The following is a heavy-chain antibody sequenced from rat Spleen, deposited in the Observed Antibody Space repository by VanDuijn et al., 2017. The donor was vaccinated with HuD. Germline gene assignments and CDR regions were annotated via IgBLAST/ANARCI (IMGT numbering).Heavy chain of an antibody. D-gene: IGHD1-6*01. CDR1: GFTFNNYW. V-gene: IGHV5-27*01. CDR2: ISPSGGST. CDR3: TTYSDYATSPFAY. Sequence: EVQLVESGGGLVQPGGSLKLSCVASGFTFNNYWMTWVRQAPTKGLEWVASISPSGGSTYYRDSVKGRFTLSRDNAKSTLYLQMDSLMSEDKATYYCTTYSDYATSPFAYWGQGVMVTVSS. J-gene: IGHJ2*01.